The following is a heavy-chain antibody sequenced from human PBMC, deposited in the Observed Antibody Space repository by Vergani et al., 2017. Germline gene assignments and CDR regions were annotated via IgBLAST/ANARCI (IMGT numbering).Heavy chain of an antibody. D-gene: IGHD2-2*01. V-gene: IGHV3-30-3*01. CDR2: ISYDGSNK. CDR1: GFTFTDFA. Sequence: QVQLVESGGGVVQPGRSLRLSCAASGFTFTDFALHWVRQAPAKGLEWVTVISYDGSNKYFADSVKGRFTISRDNSKNTLSLQMNSLRAEDTAVYYCARSSPGYCSSTTGPIGYWGQGTLVTVSS. CDR3: ARSSPGYCSSTTGPIGY. J-gene: IGHJ4*02.